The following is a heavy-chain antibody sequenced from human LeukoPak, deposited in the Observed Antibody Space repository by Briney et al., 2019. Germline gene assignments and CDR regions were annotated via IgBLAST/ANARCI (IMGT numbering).Heavy chain of an antibody. V-gene: IGHV1-8*03. Sequence: ASVKVSCKASGYTFTSYDINWVRQATGQGLEWMGWMNPNSGNTGYAQKFQGRVTITRNTSISTAYKELSSLRSEDTAVYYCARGVGTAMVSVYYYMDVWGKGTTVTVSS. CDR2: MNPNSGNT. J-gene: IGHJ6*03. CDR1: GYTFTSYD. CDR3: ARGVGTAMVSVYYYMDV. D-gene: IGHD5-18*01.